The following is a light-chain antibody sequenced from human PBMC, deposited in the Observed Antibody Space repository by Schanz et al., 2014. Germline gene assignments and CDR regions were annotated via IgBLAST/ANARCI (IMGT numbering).Light chain of an antibody. J-gene: IGLJ2*01. Sequence: QSALTQPASVSGSPGQSITISCTATGSADGAFTYVSWYQQHPGKAPKLMIYDVSNRPSGVSNRFSGSKSGNTASLTISGLQAEDEADYYCSAYIRTTTSVVFGGGTKLTVL. V-gene: IGLV2-14*01. CDR1: GSADGAFTY. CDR2: DVS. CDR3: SAYIRTTTSVV.